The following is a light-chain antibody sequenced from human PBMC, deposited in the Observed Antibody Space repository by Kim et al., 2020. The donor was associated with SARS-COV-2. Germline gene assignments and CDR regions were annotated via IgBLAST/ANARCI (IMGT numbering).Light chain of an antibody. Sequence: DVQMTQSPASLAASVGDRVTITCRASQSISAYLNWYQQRPGKAPNLLIYAASSMQRGVPSRFSGSGSGTHFTLTISSLQPEDFATYYSQQSSEPAYSSGEGTKLEF. CDR2: AAS. V-gene: IGKV1-39*01. J-gene: IGKJ2*01. CDR1: QSISAY. CDR3: QQSSEPAYS.